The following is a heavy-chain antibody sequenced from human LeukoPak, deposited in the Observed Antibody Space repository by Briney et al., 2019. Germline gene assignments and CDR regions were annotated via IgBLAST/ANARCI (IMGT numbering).Heavy chain of an antibody. D-gene: IGHD3-22*01. CDR1: GFTLSTYG. Sequence: GGSLRLSCTASGFTLSTYGMHWVRQAPREGLEGVAVIWYDGSNKYYADSVKGRFTIPRDNSKNTLYLQMNSLRADDAAVYFCARARESTMIVVVTALDSWGQGALVSVSS. CDR3: ARARESTMIVVVTALDS. V-gene: IGHV3-33*01. J-gene: IGHJ4*02. CDR2: IWYDGSNK.